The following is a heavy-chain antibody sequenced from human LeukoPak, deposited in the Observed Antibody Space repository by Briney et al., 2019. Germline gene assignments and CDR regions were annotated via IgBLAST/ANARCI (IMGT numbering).Heavy chain of an antibody. Sequence: GASVTVSCKASGYTFTSYGISWVRQAPGQGLEWMGWICAYNGNTNYAQKLQGRVTMTTDTSTSTAYMELRSLRSDDTAVYYCARNSITMVRGVITVEGGTPYWGQGTLVTVSS. J-gene: IGHJ4*02. V-gene: IGHV1-18*01. CDR1: GYTFTSYG. CDR2: ICAYNGNT. D-gene: IGHD3-10*01. CDR3: ARNSITMVRGVITVEGGTPY.